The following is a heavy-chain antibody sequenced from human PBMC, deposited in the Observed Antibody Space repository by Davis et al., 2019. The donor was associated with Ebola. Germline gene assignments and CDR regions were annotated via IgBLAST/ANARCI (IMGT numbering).Heavy chain of an antibody. CDR3: ARVAAAATFGAEYFQH. J-gene: IGHJ1*01. Sequence: GESLKISCKGSGYSFTNYWIAWVRQMPGKGLEWMGIIYPGDSDTRYSPSFQGQVTISADKSISTAYLQWSSLKASDTAMYYCARVAAAATFGAEYFQHWGQGTLVTVSS. CDR2: IYPGDSDT. V-gene: IGHV5-51*01. D-gene: IGHD6-13*01. CDR1: GYSFTNYW.